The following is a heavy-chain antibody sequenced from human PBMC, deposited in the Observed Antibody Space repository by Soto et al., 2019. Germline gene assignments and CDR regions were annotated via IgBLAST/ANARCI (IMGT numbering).Heavy chain of an antibody. D-gene: IGHD4-4*01. CDR3: AKDGVGWVTTVSYFDS. Sequence: EVQLLESGGGLVQSGGSLRLSCAASGFTFSSFAMNWVRQAPGKGLEWVSTISVSGDTTTYADSVKGRFTISRDNSMDTLYLQMNSLRAEDTALYFCAKDGVGWVTTVSYFDSWGLGTRVTVSS. CDR1: GFTFSSFA. CDR2: ISVSGDTT. V-gene: IGHV3-23*01. J-gene: IGHJ4*02.